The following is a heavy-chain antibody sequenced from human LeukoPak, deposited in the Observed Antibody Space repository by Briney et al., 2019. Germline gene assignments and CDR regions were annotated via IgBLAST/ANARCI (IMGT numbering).Heavy chain of an antibody. CDR3: AREDYIDAFDI. CDR1: GFTFGSYW. D-gene: IGHD4-11*01. J-gene: IGHJ3*02. Sequence: GGSLRLSCAASGFTFGSYWMSWARQAPGKGREWVANIKQDGSEKYYVDSVKGRFTISRDNAKNLLYLQMNSLRAEDTAVYYCAREDYIDAFDIWGQGTMVTVSS. V-gene: IGHV3-7*04. CDR2: IKQDGSEK.